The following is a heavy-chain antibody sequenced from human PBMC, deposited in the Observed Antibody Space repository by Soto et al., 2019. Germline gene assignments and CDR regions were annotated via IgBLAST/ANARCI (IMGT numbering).Heavy chain of an antibody. CDR1: GYTFTSYG. J-gene: IGHJ6*02. Sequence: GASVKVSCKASGYTFTSYGVSWVRQAPGQGLEWMGWISAFNGQTNYIQKVPGRVTMTRDTSISTAYMELSRLRSDDTAVYYCARKLELRGSYYYYYDMDVWGQGTTVTVSS. V-gene: IGHV1-18*01. CDR2: ISAFNGQT. CDR3: ARKLELRGSYYYYYDMDV. D-gene: IGHD1-7*01.